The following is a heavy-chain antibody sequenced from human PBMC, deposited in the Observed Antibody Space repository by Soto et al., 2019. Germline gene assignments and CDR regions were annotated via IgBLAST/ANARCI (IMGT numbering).Heavy chain of an antibody. J-gene: IGHJ6*02. CDR2: ISSSVSTI. V-gene: IGHV3-48*03. CDR3: AGGGFGVYGMDV. D-gene: IGHD3-10*01. CDR1: GFTFSSYE. Sequence: RAGSLRLSCAASGFTFSSYEMNWVRPAPGKGLEWVSYISSSVSTIYYADSMKGRFTISRDNAKSSLYLPMNSLRAEDTAVYYCAGGGFGVYGMDVWGQGTTVTVSS.